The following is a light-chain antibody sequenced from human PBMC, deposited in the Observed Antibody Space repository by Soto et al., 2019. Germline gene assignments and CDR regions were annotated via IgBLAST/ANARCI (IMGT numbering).Light chain of an antibody. CDR3: CSYAGSRV. CDR2: DVS. Sequence: QSALTQPRSVSGSPGQSVTISCTGTSSDVGEYDYVSWYQHHPGKAPKLMLYDVSQRPSGVPDRFSGSKSGSTASLTISGLQAEDEADYYCCSYAGSRVFGGGTKVTVL. J-gene: IGLJ3*02. CDR1: SSDVGEYDY. V-gene: IGLV2-11*01.